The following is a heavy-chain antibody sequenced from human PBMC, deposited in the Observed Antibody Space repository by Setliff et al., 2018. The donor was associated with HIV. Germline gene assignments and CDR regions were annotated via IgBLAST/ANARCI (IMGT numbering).Heavy chain of an antibody. CDR2: MNPNSGNT. Sequence: ASVKVSCTASGHTFTSYDIYGGRQATGQGLEWMGGMNPNSGNTGYAQKFQGRVTMTRDTSISTAYMELSSLRSDDTAVYYCTRGGDYLGIPSYYYYYLDVWGKGTTVTVSS. CDR1: GHTFTSYD. J-gene: IGHJ6*03. V-gene: IGHV1-8*02. CDR3: TRGGDYLGIPSYYYYYLDV. D-gene: IGHD4-17*01.